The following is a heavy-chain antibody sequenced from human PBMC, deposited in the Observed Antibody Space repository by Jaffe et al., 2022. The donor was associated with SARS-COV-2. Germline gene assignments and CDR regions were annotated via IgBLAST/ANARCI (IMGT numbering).Heavy chain of an antibody. CDR2: MNPNSGNT. CDR3: ARGLRIAAASYYYYGMDV. CDR1: GYTFTSYD. J-gene: IGHJ6*02. V-gene: IGHV1-8*01. Sequence: QVQLVQSGAEVKKPGASVKVSCKASGYTFTSYDINWVRQATGQGLEWMGWMNPNSGNTGYAQKFQGRVTMTRNTSISTAYMELSSLRSEDTAVYYCARGLRIAAASYYYYGMDVWGQGTTVTVSS. D-gene: IGHD6-13*01.